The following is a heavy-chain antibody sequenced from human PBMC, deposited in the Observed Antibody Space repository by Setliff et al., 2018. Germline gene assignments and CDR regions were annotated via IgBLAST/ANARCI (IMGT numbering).Heavy chain of an antibody. D-gene: IGHD6-6*01. CDR2: IFYSGSS. V-gene: IGHV4-61*01. CDR3: TSTPRGGINITTRAGAFDS. Sequence: SETLSLTCAVSGASINSGTYYWSWIRQPPGKGLEWIGYIFYSGSSNYNPSLQSRVSISVDTSKNQFSLRLTSVTAADTAVYYCTSTPRGGINITTRAGAFDSWGQGTLVTVSS. CDR1: GASINSGTYY. J-gene: IGHJ4*02.